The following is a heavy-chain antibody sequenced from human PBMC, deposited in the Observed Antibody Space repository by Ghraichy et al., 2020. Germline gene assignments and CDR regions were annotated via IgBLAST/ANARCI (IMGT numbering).Heavy chain of an antibody. CDR1: GLTFSSSV. D-gene: IGHD6-19*01. CDR3: VKEGHSSGMCGSFNL. Sequence: GGSLRLSCSASGLTFSSSVMPWIRQAPGKGLEFVSGISTDGGATFYADSVKGRFTISRDNSRNTIYLQMNSLRAEDTALYYCVKEGHSSGMCGSFNLWGQGTLVTVSS. CDR2: ISTDGGAT. J-gene: IGHJ3*01. V-gene: IGHV3-64D*06.